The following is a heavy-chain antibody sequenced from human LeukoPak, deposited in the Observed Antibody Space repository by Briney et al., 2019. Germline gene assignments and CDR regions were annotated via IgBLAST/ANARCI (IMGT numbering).Heavy chain of an antibody. V-gene: IGHV1-18*01. CDR1: GYTFTSYG. CDR3: ARDHPAFPYDFWSGYYSPPFDY. CDR2: ISAYNGNT. D-gene: IGHD3-3*01. Sequence: ASVKVSCKASGYTFTSYGISWVRQAPGQGLEWMGWISAYNGNTNYAQKLQGRVTMTTDTSTSTAYMELRSLRSDDTAVYYCARDHPAFPYDFWSGYYSPPFDYWGQGTLVTVSS. J-gene: IGHJ4*02.